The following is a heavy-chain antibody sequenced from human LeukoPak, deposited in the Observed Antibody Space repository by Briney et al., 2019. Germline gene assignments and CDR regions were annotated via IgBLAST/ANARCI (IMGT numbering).Heavy chain of an antibody. CDR3: AKRPPGDYRNYDRYYFDY. D-gene: IGHD4-11*01. CDR1: GFTFSSYA. Sequence: GXSLRLSCAACGFTFSSYAMRWVRQARRKGVEWVSAMSGRGGSTYYADSVKGRFTISRDNSKTTLYLQMNSLRAEDTAVYYCAKRPPGDYRNYDRYYFDYWGQGTLVTVSS. CDR2: MSGRGGST. V-gene: IGHV3-23*01. J-gene: IGHJ4*02.